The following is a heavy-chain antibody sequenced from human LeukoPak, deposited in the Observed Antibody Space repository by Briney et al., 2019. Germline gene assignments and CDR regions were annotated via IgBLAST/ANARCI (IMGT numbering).Heavy chain of an antibody. J-gene: IGHJ4*02. D-gene: IGHD6-13*01. Sequence: GGSLRLSCAASGFTFGSYIMNWVRQAPGKGLEWVSYISSSGSTIYYSDSVKGRFTISRDNAKNSLCLQMNSLRDEDTAVYYCARAAFSSSPDYWGPGILVTVSS. V-gene: IGHV3-48*02. CDR1: GFTFGSYI. CDR2: ISSSGSTI. CDR3: ARAAFSSSPDY.